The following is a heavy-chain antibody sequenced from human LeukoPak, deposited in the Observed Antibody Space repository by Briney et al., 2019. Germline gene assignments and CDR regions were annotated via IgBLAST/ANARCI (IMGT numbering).Heavy chain of an antibody. J-gene: IGHJ6*03. Sequence: GSLRLSCADSEFILSTYAMNWVRQAPGRGLEWVSSISPSGSAIFYAHSVKGRFTISRDNAKNSLYLQMNSLRAEDTAVYYCARDGVRHIVVVTAIPVYYYYMDVWGKGTTVTVSS. V-gene: IGHV3-21*01. D-gene: IGHD2-21*02. CDR2: ISPSGSAI. CDR1: EFILSTYA. CDR3: ARDGVRHIVVVTAIPVYYYYMDV.